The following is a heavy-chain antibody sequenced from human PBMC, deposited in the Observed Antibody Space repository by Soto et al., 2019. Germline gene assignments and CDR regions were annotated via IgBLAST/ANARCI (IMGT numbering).Heavy chain of an antibody. CDR2: IYYSGST. J-gene: IGHJ3*02. CDR1: GGSISSSSYY. Sequence: SETLSLTCTVSGGSISSSSYYWGWIRQPPGKGLEWIGSIYYSGSTYYNPSLKSRVTISVDTSKNQFSLKLSSVTAADTAVYYCARHVWGSRDAFDIWGQGTMVTVSS. D-gene: IGHD3-16*01. CDR3: ARHVWGSRDAFDI. V-gene: IGHV4-39*01.